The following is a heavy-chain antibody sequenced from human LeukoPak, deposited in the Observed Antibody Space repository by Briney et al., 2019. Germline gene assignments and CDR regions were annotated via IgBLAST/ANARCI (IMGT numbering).Heavy chain of an antibody. V-gene: IGHV4-30-4*01. D-gene: IGHD5-12*01. CDR1: GGSISSGDYY. J-gene: IGHJ3*02. CDR3: ARANIVVYDAFDI. Sequence: SQTLSLTCTVSGGSISSGDYYWSWIRQPPGKGLEWIGYIYYSGSTYYNPSLKSRVTISVDTSKNQFSLKLSPVTAADTAVYYCARANIVVYDAFDIWGQGTMVTVSS. CDR2: IYYSGST.